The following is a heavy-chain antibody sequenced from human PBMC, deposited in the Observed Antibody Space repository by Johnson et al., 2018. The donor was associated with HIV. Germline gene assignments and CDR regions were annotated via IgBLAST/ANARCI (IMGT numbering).Heavy chain of an antibody. V-gene: IGHV3-30*02. CDR1: GFTFSSYA. Sequence: QVQLVESGGGVVQPGGSLRLSCVASGFTFSSYAMHWVRQAPGKGLEWVAFIRYDGSNKYYADSVKGRFTISRDNSKNTLYLQMNSLRADDTAVYYCATSLYYYDSSGFSFDAFDIWGQGTLVTVSS. CDR3: ATSLYYYDSSGFSFDAFDI. J-gene: IGHJ3*02. CDR2: IRYDGSNK. D-gene: IGHD3-22*01.